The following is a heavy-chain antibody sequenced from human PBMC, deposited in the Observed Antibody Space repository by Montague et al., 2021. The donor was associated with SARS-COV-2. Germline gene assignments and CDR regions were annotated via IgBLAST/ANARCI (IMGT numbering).Heavy chain of an antibody. CDR2: IHSGGSST. Sequence: SLSLSCAASGFTFSSYAMSWVRQAPGRGLEWVSVIHSGGSSTYYADSVKGRFTISRDNSKNTLYLQMNSLRAEDTAVYYCAKDPHYDFWSGYYFDYWGQGTLVTVSS. CDR3: AKDPHYDFWSGYYFDY. D-gene: IGHD3-3*01. V-gene: IGHV3-23*03. CDR1: GFTFSSYA. J-gene: IGHJ4*02.